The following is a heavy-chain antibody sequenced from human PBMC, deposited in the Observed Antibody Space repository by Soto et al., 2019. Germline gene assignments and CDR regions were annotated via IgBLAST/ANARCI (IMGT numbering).Heavy chain of an antibody. CDR1: GGSISSYY. D-gene: IGHD3-16*01. CDR3: ARVAGGARNLSFDP. J-gene: IGHJ5*02. Sequence: SETLSLTCTVSGGSISSYYWSWIRQPPGKGLEWIGYIYYSGSTNYNPSLKSRVTISVDTSKNQFSLKLNSVTAADTAVYYCARVAGGARNLSFDPWGQGTLVTVSS. CDR2: IYYSGST. V-gene: IGHV4-59*01.